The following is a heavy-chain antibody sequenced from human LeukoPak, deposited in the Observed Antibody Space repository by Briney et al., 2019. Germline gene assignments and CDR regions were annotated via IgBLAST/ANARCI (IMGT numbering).Heavy chain of an antibody. V-gene: IGHV3-23*01. CDR2: ISGSGGST. CDR3: AKDGSEFKVYSSFDY. D-gene: IGHD2-21*01. CDR1: GFTFSSYG. Sequence: GGSLRLSCAASGFTFSSYGMSWVRQAPGKGLEWVSAISGSGGSTYYADSVKGRFTISRDNSKNTLYLQMNSLRAEDTAVYYCAKDGSEFKVYSSFDYWGQGTLVTVSS. J-gene: IGHJ4*02.